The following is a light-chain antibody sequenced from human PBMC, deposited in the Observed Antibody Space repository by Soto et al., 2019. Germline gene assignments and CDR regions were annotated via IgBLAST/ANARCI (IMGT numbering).Light chain of an antibody. J-gene: IGLJ1*01. V-gene: IGLV2-14*01. CDR3: FSYTSSGTYV. CDR2: EVS. CDR1: SRNVGNYKY. Sequence: QSVLTQPASVSGSLGQSITISCTGTSRNVGNYKYVSWYQQHPGKAPKLMIYEVSNRPSGVSNRFSGSKSGNTASLTITGLQAEDETDYYCFSYTSSGTYVFGTGTKVTVL.